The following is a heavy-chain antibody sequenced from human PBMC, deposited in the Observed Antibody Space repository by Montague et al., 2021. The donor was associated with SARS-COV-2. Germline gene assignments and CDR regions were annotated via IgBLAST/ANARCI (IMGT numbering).Heavy chain of an antibody. J-gene: IGHJ4*02. CDR1: GGSISSSSYY. V-gene: IGHV4-39*01. D-gene: IGHD1-26*01. CDR2: IYYSGST. CDR3: ARQEADIVGATAFDY. Sequence: SETLSLTCTVSGGSISSSSYYWGWIRQPPGKGLEWIGSIYYSGSTYYNPSLKSRVTISVDTSKNQFPLKLSSVTAADTAVYYCARQEADIVGATAFDYWGQGTLVTVSS.